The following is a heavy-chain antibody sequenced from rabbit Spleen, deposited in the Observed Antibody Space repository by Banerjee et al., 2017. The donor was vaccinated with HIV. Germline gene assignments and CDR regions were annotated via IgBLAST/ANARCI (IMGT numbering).Heavy chain of an antibody. V-gene: IGHV1S40*01. CDR3: ARDTGSSFSSYGMDL. D-gene: IGHD8-1*01. CDR2: IDTGSSDFT. CDR1: GVSFSVNSY. J-gene: IGHJ6*01. Sequence: QSLEESGGGLVKPEGSLTLTCKASGVSFSVNSYMCWVRQAPGKGLEWIVCIDTGSSDFTYFASWAKGRFTISKTSSTTVTLQMTSLTAADTATYFCARDTGSSFSSYGMDLWGQGTLVTVS.